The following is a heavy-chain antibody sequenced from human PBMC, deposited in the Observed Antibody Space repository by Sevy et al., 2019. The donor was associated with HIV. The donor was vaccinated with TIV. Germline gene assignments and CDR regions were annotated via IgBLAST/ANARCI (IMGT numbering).Heavy chain of an antibody. CDR2: MSYDGSYK. D-gene: IGHD6-13*01. CDR3: ARDSGYSINWYPAY. CDR1: GFTFSSHG. V-gene: IGHV3-30*03. J-gene: IGHJ4*02. Sequence: GGSLRLSCAASGFTFSSHGMHWVRQAPGKGREWVAVMSYDGSYKSYGDSVKGRFTISRDDSTNTLYLQMISLRPEDTAMYYCARDSGYSINWYPAYWGQGTLVTVSS.